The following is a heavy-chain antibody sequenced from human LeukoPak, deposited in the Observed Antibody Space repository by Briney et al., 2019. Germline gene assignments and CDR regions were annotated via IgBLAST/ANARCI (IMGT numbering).Heavy chain of an antibody. CDR1: GGSISSGGYY. Sequence: PSQTLSLTCTVSGGSISSGGYYWSWIRQHPGKGLEWIGYICYSGSTYYNPSLKSRVTISADTSKNQFSLKLSSVTAADTAVYYCARARSAAGNFDYWGQGTLVTVSS. CDR2: ICYSGST. J-gene: IGHJ4*02. V-gene: IGHV4-31*03. CDR3: ARARSAAGNFDY. D-gene: IGHD6-13*01.